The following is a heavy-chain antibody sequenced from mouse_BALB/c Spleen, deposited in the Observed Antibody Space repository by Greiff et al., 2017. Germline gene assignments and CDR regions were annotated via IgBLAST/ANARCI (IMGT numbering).Heavy chain of an antibody. CDR3: ARSDYSYAMDY. Sequence: EVNLVESGGGLVQPGGSRKLSCAASGFTFSSFGMHWVRQAPEKGLEWVAYISSGSSTIYYADTVKGRFTISRDNPKNTLFLQMTSLRSEDTAMYYCARSDYSYAMDYWGQGTSVTVSS. V-gene: IGHV5-17*02. CDR1: GFTFSSFG. D-gene: IGHD1-1*01. J-gene: IGHJ4*01. CDR2: ISSGSSTI.